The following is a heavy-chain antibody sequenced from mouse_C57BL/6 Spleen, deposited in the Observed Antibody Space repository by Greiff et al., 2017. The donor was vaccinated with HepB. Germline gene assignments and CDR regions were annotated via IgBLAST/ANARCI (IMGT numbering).Heavy chain of an antibody. Sequence: EVQLQQSGPELVKPGASVKISCKASGYTFTDYYMNWVKQSHGKSLEWIGDINPNNGGTSYNQKFKGKATLTVDKSSSTAYMELRSLTSEDSAVYYCALNWVLYAMDYWGQGTSVTVSS. CDR2: INPNNGGT. D-gene: IGHD4-1*01. J-gene: IGHJ4*01. V-gene: IGHV1-26*01. CDR1: GYTFTDYY. CDR3: ALNWVLYAMDY.